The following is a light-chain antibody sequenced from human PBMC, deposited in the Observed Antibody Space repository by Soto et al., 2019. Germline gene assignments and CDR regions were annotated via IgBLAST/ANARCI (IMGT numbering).Light chain of an antibody. V-gene: IGKV3-11*01. CDR3: QQYNSYSIT. J-gene: IGKJ5*01. Sequence: EIVLTQSPATLSLSPGERATLSCRASQSIASYVAWYHQRPGQAPRLLIYATSNRATGVPSRFSGSGSGTEFTLTISSLQPDDFATYYCQQYNSYSITFGQGTRLEIK. CDR2: ATS. CDR1: QSIASY.